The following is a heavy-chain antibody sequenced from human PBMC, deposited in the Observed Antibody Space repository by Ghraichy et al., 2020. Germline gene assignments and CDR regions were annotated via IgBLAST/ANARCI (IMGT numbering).Heavy chain of an antibody. J-gene: IGHJ1*01. D-gene: IGHD1-26*01. CDR3: TRDSGWEHDL. V-gene: IGHV3-23*01. Sequence: GGSLRLSCEASGFSVGSHGMSWVRQAPGKGLEWVSGISESIGNSFYADSVKGRFTISRDNSKNTLYLQMNSLKVEDTALYYCTRDSGWEHDLWGQGTLVTVSS. CDR1: GFSVGSHG. CDR2: ISESIGNS.